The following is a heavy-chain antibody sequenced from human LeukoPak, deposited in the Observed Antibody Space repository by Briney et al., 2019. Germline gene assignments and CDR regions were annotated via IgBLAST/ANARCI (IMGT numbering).Heavy chain of an antibody. Sequence: PSETLSLTCTVSGGSISSYYWSWIRQPPGKGLEWIGYIYYSGSTNYSPSLKSRVTISVDTSKNQFSLKLSSVTAADTAVYYCARVGESHVFDYWGQGTLVTVST. CDR1: GGSISSYY. CDR2: IYYSGST. V-gene: IGHV4-59*01. CDR3: ARVGESHVFDY. J-gene: IGHJ4*02.